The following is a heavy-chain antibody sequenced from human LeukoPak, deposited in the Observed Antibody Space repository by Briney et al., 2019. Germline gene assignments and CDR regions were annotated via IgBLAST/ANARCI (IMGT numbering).Heavy chain of an antibody. J-gene: IGHJ4*02. CDR1: GYTFTSYG. Sequence: ASVKVSCKASGYTFTSYGINWVRQAPGQGLEWMGWISAYNGNTNYAQKLQGRVTMTTDTSTSTAYMELRSLRPDDTAVYYCARSKWIQYFDYWGQGTLVTVSS. D-gene: IGHD5-18*01. CDR2: ISAYNGNT. V-gene: IGHV1-18*01. CDR3: ARSKWIQYFDY.